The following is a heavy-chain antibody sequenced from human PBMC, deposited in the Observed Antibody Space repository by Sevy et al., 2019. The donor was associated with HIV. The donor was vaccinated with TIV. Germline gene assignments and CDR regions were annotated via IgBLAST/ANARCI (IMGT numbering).Heavy chain of an antibody. Sequence: GESLKISCAASGFTFNDYNLSWIRQAPGKGLEWVSYISTSTSTTTIYYADSVKGRFTISRDNAKNSIYLQMNSLRVDDTAVYYCARAARWFDAWGQGTLVTVSS. CDR1: GFTFNDYN. J-gene: IGHJ5*02. CDR2: ISTSTSTTTI. V-gene: IGHV3-11*01. CDR3: ARAARWFDA.